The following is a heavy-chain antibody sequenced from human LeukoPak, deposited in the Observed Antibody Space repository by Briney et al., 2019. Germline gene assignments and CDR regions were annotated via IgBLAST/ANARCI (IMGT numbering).Heavy chain of an antibody. CDR2: INPNSGGT. D-gene: IGHD2-15*01. CDR1: GYTFTGYY. CDR3: ARDPDISYYFDY. J-gene: IGHJ4*02. Sequence: ASVKVSCKASGYTFTGYYMHWVRQAPGQGLERMGWINPNSGGTNYAQKFQGRVTMTRDTSISTAYMELSRLRSDDTAVYYCARDPDISYYFDYWGQGTLVTVSS. V-gene: IGHV1-2*02.